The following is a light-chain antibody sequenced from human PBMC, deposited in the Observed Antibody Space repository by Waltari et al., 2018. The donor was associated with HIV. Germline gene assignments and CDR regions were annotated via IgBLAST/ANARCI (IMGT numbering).Light chain of an antibody. J-gene: IGLJ2*01. V-gene: IGLV7-46*01. CDR2: DTG. CDR1: TGAVTRGNY. CDR3: LLSYDNTHFF. Sequence: QAVVTQEPSLTVSPGGTVTLTCGSSTGAVTRGNYPYWFKQKPGQAPRTLIYDTGNKHSWTPVRLSGSLRGGKAALTLSGAQPEDEADYYCLLSYDNTHFFFGGGTRLTVL.